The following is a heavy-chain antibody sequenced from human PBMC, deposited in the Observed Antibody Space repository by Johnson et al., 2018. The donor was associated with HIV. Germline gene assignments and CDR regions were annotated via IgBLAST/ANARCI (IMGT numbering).Heavy chain of an antibody. J-gene: IGHJ3*02. Sequence: VQLVESGGGVVRPGGSLRLSCAASGFTFDEYGMSWVLPAPGKGLEWVSGINWTVGITIYADSVKGRFTISRDNSKNTLYLQMNSLRAEDTAVYYCARGEDGVDAFDIWGQGTMVTVSS. CDR1: GFTFDEYG. V-gene: IGHV3-20*04. CDR3: ARGEDGVDAFDI. CDR2: INWTVGIT. D-gene: IGHD4-17*01.